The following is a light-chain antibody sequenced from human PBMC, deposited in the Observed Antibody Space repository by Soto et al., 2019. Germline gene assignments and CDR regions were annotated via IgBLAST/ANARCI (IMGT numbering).Light chain of an antibody. CDR1: SSDVGGYNY. V-gene: IGLV2-14*01. CDR3: SSYTSSSNLDVV. Sequence: QSALTQPASVSGSPGQSITISCTGTSSDVGGYNYVSWYQQHPGKAPKLIIYDVSNRPSGVSNRFSGSKSGNTASLTISGLQAEDEADYYCSSYTSSSNLDVVFGGGTQLTVL. J-gene: IGLJ2*01. CDR2: DVS.